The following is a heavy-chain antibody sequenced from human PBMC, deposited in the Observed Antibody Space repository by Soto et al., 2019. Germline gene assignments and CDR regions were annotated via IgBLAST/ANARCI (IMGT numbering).Heavy chain of an antibody. CDR3: ARVAGVVVAATHAFDI. CDR1: GGSFSGYY. D-gene: IGHD2-15*01. CDR2: INHSGST. V-gene: IGHV4-34*01. Sequence: QVQLQQWGAGLLKPSETLSLTCAVYGGSFSGYYWSWIRQPPGKGLEWIGEINHSGSTNYNPTIKSRVSISVDTSKNQFSLKLSSVTAADTAVYYCARVAGVVVAATHAFDIWGQGTMVTVSS. J-gene: IGHJ3*02.